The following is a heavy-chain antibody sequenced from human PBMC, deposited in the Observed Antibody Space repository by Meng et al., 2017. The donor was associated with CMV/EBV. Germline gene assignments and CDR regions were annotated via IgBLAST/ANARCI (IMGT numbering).Heavy chain of an antibody. D-gene: IGHD1-20*01. J-gene: IGHJ4*02. CDR3: ARESRGPRITGTDY. V-gene: IGHV3-21*01. CDR1: GFTFSSYS. Sequence: GESLKISCAASGFTFSSYSMNWVRQAPGKGLDWVSSISSSSSYIYYADSVKGRFTISRDNAKNSLYLQMNSLRAEDTAVYYCARESRGPRITGTDYWGQGTLVTVSS. CDR2: ISSSSSYI.